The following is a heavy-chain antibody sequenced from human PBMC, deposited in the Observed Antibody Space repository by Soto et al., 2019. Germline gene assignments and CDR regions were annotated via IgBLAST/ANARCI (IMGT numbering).Heavy chain of an antibody. CDR3: ARDPSGTRYFDWLDGMDV. D-gene: IGHD3-9*01. CDR2: ISAYNGNT. J-gene: IGHJ6*02. Sequence: ASVTVSSKASGYALASYGMRWVRQEPEQGLQWMGWISAYNGNTNYAQKLQGRVTMTTDTSTSTAYMELRSLRSDDTAVYYCARDPSGTRYFDWLDGMDVWGQGTTVTVSS. V-gene: IGHV1-18*01. CDR1: GYALASYG.